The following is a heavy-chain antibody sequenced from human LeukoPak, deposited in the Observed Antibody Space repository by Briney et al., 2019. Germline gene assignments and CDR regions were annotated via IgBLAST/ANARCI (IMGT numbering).Heavy chain of an antibody. J-gene: IGHJ4*02. D-gene: IGHD3-10*01. V-gene: IGHV1-2*02. CDR1: GYTFTSYY. CDR2: INPNSGGT. CDR3: ARVWFGELLLFY. Sequence: ASVKVSCKASGYTFTSYYMHWVRQAPGQGLEWMGWINPNSGGTNYAQKFQGRVTMTRDTSISTAYMELSRLRSDDTAVYYCARVWFGELLLFYWGQGTLVTVSS.